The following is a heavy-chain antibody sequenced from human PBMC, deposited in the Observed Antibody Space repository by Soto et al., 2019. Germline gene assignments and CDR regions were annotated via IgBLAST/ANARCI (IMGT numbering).Heavy chain of an antibody. CDR1: GCSISSYY. CDR2: IYTSGST. CDR3: AREHAAMATVADRVDY. Sequence: SETLSLTCTVSGCSISSYYWSWIRQPAGKGLEWIGRIYTSGSTNYNPSLKSRVTMSVDTSNNQFSLKLRSMTAADTAVYDCAREHAAMATVADRVDYWGQGTLVTVSS. D-gene: IGHD5-18*01. V-gene: IGHV4-4*07. J-gene: IGHJ4*02.